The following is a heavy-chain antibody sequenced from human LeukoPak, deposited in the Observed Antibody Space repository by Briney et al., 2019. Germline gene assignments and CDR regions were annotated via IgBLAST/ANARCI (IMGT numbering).Heavy chain of an antibody. D-gene: IGHD6-19*01. Sequence: AGGSLRLSCAASGFTFSSYWMHWVRQAPGKGLVWVSRINTDGSSTSYADSVKGRFTISRDNAKNTLYLQMNSLRAEDTAVYYCARVGYSSGWNVDYWGQGALVTVSS. CDR1: GFTFSSYW. J-gene: IGHJ4*02. CDR2: INTDGSST. CDR3: ARVGYSSGWNVDY. V-gene: IGHV3-74*01.